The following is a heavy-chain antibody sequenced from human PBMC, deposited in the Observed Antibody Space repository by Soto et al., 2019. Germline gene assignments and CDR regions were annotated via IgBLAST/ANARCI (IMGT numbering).Heavy chain of an antibody. CDR3: GRAESPDTAYFSDY. V-gene: IGHV5-51*01. J-gene: IGHJ4*02. CDR1: GYSCTSYW. Sequence: GESLKISCKGSGYSCTSYWIGWVRQMPGKGLEWMGIIYPGDSDTRYSPSFQGQVTISADKSISTAYLQWSSLKASDTAMYYCGRAESPDTAYFSDYWGQGTLVTVSS. D-gene: IGHD5-18*01. CDR2: IYPGDSDT.